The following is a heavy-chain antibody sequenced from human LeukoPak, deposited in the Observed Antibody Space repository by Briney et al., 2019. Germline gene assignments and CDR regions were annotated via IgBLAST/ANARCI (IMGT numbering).Heavy chain of an antibody. CDR2: INPNSGGT. Sequence: GASVKVSCKASGYTFTGYYMHWVRQAPGQGLEWMGWINPNSGGTNYAQKFQGRVTMTRDTSISTAYMELSRLRSDDTAVYYCANLPYGSGTAPIPSDYWGQGTLVTVSS. CDR3: ANLPYGSGTAPIPSDY. V-gene: IGHV1-2*02. CDR1: GYTFTGYY. J-gene: IGHJ4*02. D-gene: IGHD3-10*01.